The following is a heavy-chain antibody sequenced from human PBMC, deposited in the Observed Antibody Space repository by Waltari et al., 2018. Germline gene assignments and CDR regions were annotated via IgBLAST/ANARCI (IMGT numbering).Heavy chain of an antibody. CDR3: ARDMGHPSGYVRDGMDV. CDR2: INSDGSST. J-gene: IGHJ6*02. D-gene: IGHD5-12*01. CDR1: GFTFSSYW. V-gene: IGHV3-74*01. Sequence: EVQLVESGGGLVQPGGSLRLSCAASGFTFSSYWMHWVRQAPGKGLVWVSRINSDGSSTSYADSVKGRFTISRDNAKNTLYLQMNSLRAEDTAVYYCARDMGHPSGYVRDGMDVWGQGTTVTVSS.